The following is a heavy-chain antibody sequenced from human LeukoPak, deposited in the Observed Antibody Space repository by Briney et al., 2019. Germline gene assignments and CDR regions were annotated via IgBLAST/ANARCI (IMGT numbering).Heavy chain of an antibody. Sequence: GASVKVSCRASGYTFTSYDINWVRQATGQGLEWMGWINPNSGGTNYAQKFQGRVTMTRDTSISTAYMELSRLRSDDTAVYYCARATYYDFWSGPFDYWGQGTLVTVSS. D-gene: IGHD3-3*01. CDR1: GYTFTSYD. CDR2: INPNSGGT. CDR3: ARATYYDFWSGPFDY. J-gene: IGHJ4*02. V-gene: IGHV1-2*02.